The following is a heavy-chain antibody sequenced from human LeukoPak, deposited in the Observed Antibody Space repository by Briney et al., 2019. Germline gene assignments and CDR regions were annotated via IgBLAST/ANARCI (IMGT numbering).Heavy chain of an antibody. V-gene: IGHV4-34*01. J-gene: IGHJ4*02. CDR3: ARGYYYDSSGYYYLDS. D-gene: IGHD3-22*01. CDR2: IYHSGST. CDR1: GGSFSGYY. Sequence: SETLSLTCAVYGGSFSGYYWSWIRQPPGKGLEWIGYIYHSGSTYYNPSLKSRVTISVDRSKNQFSLKLSSVTAADTAVYYCARGYYYDSSGYYYLDSWGQGTLVTVSS.